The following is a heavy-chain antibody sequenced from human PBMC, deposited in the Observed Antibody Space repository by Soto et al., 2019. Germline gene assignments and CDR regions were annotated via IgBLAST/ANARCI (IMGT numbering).Heavy chain of an antibody. CDR2: ISGSGGST. D-gene: IGHD3-22*01. Sequence: GGSLRLSCAASGFTFSSYAMSWVRQAPGKGLEWVSAISGSGGSTYYADSVKGRFTISRDNSKNTLYLQMNSLRAEDTAVYYCAKVGHGRTYYYDSSGYYGLWGQGTLVTV. CDR3: AKVGHGRTYYYDSSGYYGL. J-gene: IGHJ4*02. V-gene: IGHV3-23*01. CDR1: GFTFSSYA.